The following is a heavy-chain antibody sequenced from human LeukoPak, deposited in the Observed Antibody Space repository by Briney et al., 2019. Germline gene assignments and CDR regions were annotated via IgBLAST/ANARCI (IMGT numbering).Heavy chain of an antibody. CDR1: GFSFINYV. CDR2: LYNAGST. CDR3: ASLKGLFDYFDY. V-gene: IGHV3-53*01. J-gene: IGHJ4*02. Sequence: GGPLSLSWAASGFSFINYVINWVRQPPGKGWGWVSVLYNAGSTYYADSVKGRFTISRDNSKNTLYLQMYSLRAEDTAVYYCASLKGLFDYFDYWGQGILVTVYS. D-gene: IGHD3-22*01.